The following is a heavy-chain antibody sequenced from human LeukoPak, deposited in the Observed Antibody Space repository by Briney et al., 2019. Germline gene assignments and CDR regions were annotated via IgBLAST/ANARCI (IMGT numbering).Heavy chain of an antibody. Sequence: GGSLRLSCAASGFTFSSYAMSWVRQAPGKGLEWVSAISGSGGSTYYVDSVKGRFTISRDNSKNTLYLQMNSLRAEDTAVYYCAKDGRYNSYYYYYGMDVWGQGSTVTVSS. CDR1: GFTFSSYA. V-gene: IGHV3-23*01. CDR3: AKDGRYNSYYYYYGMDV. CDR2: ISGSGGST. D-gene: IGHD1-1*01. J-gene: IGHJ6*02.